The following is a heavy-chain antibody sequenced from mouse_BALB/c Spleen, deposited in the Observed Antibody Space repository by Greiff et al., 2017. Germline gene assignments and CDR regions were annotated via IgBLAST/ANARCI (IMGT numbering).Heavy chain of an antibody. V-gene: IGHV5-6*01. CDR2: ISSGGSYT. CDR1: GFTFSSYG. J-gene: IGHJ2*01. CDR3: ARHYYYGSSCDY. Sequence: EVQLQESGGDLVKPGGSLKLSCAASGFTFSSYGMSWVRQTPDKRLEWVATISSGGSYTYYPDSVKGRFTISRDNAKNTLYLQMSSLKSEDTAMYYCARHYYYGSSCDYWGQGTTLTVSS. D-gene: IGHD1-1*01.